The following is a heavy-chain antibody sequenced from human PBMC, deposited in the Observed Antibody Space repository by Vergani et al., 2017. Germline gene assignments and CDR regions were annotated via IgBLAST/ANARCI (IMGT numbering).Heavy chain of an antibody. J-gene: IGHJ6*02. CDR1: GDSISSRNCY. V-gene: IGHV4-39*01. CDR2: LFYGATA. Sequence: QVQLQESGPGLVKPSETLSLTCTVSGDSISSRNCYWGWIRQPPGKGLEWIGSLFYGATAYYNPSLESRVIISIVTSKNQFSLRLSSVTAADTAVYYCARHDSGHYDASYYGLDVWGQGP. CDR3: ARHDSGHYDASYYGLDV. D-gene: IGHD3-16*01.